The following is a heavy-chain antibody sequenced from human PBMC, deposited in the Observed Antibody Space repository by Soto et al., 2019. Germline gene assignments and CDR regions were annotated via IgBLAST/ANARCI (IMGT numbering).Heavy chain of an antibody. V-gene: IGHV4-61*01. J-gene: IGHJ6*02. Sequence: AETLSLTCTVSGGSVSSGSYYWSWIRQPPGKGLEWIGYIYYSGSTNYNPSLKSRVTISVDTSKNQFSLKLSSVTAADTAVYYCARGPELRNYYYGMDVWGQGTTVTVSS. CDR2: IYYSGST. CDR3: ARGPELRNYYYGMDV. D-gene: IGHD1-26*01. CDR1: GGSVSSGSYY.